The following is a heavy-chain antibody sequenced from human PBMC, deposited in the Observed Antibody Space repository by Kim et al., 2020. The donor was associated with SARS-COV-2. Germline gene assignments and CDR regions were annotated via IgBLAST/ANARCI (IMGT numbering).Heavy chain of an antibody. Sequence: VKGRFTISRDNAKNSLYLQMNSLRAEDTAVYYCARFRPDIVVVVAATPYYWGQGTLVTVSS. J-gene: IGHJ4*02. CDR3: ARFRPDIVVVVAATPYY. D-gene: IGHD2-15*01. V-gene: IGHV3-11*01.